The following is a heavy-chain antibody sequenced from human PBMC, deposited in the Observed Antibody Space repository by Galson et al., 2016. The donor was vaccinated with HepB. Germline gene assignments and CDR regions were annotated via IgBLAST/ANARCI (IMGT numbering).Heavy chain of an antibody. D-gene: IGHD3-10*01. CDR3: AKDGRRRWFEDLMSPVSWFDS. CDR1: GFTFNIYA. V-gene: IGHV3-23*01. J-gene: IGHJ5*01. CDR2: IRGSGSST. Sequence: SLRLSCAASGFTFNIYAMSWVRQSPGRRLEWVSGIRGSGSSTYYADTVRGRFTISRDNSKHTVYLQMNSLRAEDTGVYYCAKDGRRRWFEDLMSPVSWFDSWCQGTLVTVSS.